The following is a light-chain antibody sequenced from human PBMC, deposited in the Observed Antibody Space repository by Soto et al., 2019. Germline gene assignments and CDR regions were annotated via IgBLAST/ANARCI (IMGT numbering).Light chain of an antibody. CDR3: QQYGSSPRT. CDR1: QSVTSSY. V-gene: IGKV3-20*01. J-gene: IGKJ1*01. CDR2: GAS. Sequence: EIVLTQSPGTLSLSPGEGATLSCRASQSVTSSYVAWYQQKPGQAPRLLIYGASSRAIDIPHRFSGSGSGTDFTLTINRLEPEDFAVYYCQQYGSSPRTFGQGTKVEIK.